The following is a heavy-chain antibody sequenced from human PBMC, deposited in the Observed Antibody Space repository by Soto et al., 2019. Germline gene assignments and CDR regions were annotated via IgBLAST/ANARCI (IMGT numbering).Heavy chain of an antibody. CDR2: IYYSGST. D-gene: IGHD5-18*01. V-gene: IGHV4-30-4*08. CDR3: ARETAMAPFYYYYYGMDV. J-gene: IGHJ6*02. CDR1: GGSTSSGGYY. Sequence: SETLSLTCTVSGGSTSSGGYYWSWIRQHPGKGLEWIGYIYYSGSTYYNPSLKSRVTISEDTSKNQFSLKLSSVTAADTAVYNCARETAMAPFYYYYYGMDVWGQGTTVTVSS.